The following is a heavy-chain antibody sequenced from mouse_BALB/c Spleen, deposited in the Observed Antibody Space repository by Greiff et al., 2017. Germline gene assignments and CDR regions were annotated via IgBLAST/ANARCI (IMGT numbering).Heavy chain of an antibody. CDR1: GFTFSSYG. J-gene: IGHJ2*01. CDR3: ARGGSSYYFDY. D-gene: IGHD1-1*01. Sequence: EVQLVESGGDLVKPGGSLKLSCAASGFTFSSYGMSWVRQTPDKRLEWVATISSGGSTYYPDTVKGRFTISRDNAKNTLYLQMSSLKSEDTAMYYCARGGSSYYFDYWGQGTTLTVSS. V-gene: IGHV5-6*01. CDR2: ISSGGST.